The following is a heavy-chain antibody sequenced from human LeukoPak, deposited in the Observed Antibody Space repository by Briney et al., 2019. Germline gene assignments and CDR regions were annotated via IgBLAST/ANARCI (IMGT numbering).Heavy chain of an antibody. CDR2: IYYSGST. V-gene: IGHV4-59*08. D-gene: IGHD2-8*02. CDR1: GGSISSYY. J-gene: IGHJ4*02. Sequence: PSETLSLTCTVSGGSISSYYWSWIRQPPGKGLEWIGYIYYSGSTNYNPSLKSRVTISVDTSKNQFSLELSSVTAADTAVYYCARRRAGAGGAFDYWGQGTLVTVSS. CDR3: ARRRAGAGGAFDY.